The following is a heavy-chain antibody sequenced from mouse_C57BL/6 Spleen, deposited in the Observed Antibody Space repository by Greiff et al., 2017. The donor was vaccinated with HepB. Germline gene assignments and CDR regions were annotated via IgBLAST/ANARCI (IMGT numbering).Heavy chain of an antibody. CDR3: ARTTIVTPAWFAY. D-gene: IGHD2-5*01. CDR2: IDPNSGGT. V-gene: IGHV1-72*01. J-gene: IGHJ3*01. Sequence: QVQLKQPGAELVKPGASVKLSCKASGYTFTSYWMHWVKQRPGRGLEWIGRIDPNSGGTKYNEKFKSKATLTVDKPSSTAYMQLSSLTSEDSAVYYCARTTIVTPAWFAYWGQGTLVTVSA. CDR1: GYTFTSYW.